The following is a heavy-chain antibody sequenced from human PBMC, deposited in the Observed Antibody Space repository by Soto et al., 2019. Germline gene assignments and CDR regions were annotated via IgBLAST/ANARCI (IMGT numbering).Heavy chain of an antibody. CDR2: IYYSGST. J-gene: IGHJ5*02. Sequence: QVQLQESGPGLVKPSQTLSLTCTVSGGSISSGDYYWSWIRQPPGKGLEWIGYIYYSGSTYYNPSLKSRVTLSVDTSKNQFSLKLSSVTAADTAVYYCDSSGYCTNCVCYTLFDPWGQATLVTVSS. D-gene: IGHD2-8*01. CDR3: DSSGYCTNCVCYTLFDP. V-gene: IGHV4-30-4*01. CDR1: GGSISSGDYY.